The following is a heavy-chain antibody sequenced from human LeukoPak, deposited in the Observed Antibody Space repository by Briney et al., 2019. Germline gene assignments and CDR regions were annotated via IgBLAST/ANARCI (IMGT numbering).Heavy chain of an antibody. CDR1: GGTFSSYA. Sequence: GASVKVSCKASGGTFSSYAISWVRQAPGQGLEWMGGIIPIFGTANYAQKFQGRVTITTDESTSTAYMELSSLRSEDTAVYYCARVTTVVTPTGGYYYYMDVWGKGTTVTVSS. J-gene: IGHJ6*03. CDR3: ARVTTVVTPTGGYYYYMDV. D-gene: IGHD4-23*01. CDR2: IIPIFGTA. V-gene: IGHV1-69*05.